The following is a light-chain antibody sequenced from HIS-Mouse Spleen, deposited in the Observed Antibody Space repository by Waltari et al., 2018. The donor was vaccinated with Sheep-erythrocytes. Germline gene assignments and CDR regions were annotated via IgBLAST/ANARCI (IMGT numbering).Light chain of an antibody. J-gene: IGLJ1*01. CDR2: DVS. Sequence: QSALTQPRSVSGSPGQSVTISSTGTRSDVGGYNYVPWYQQHPGKAPKLMTYDVSKRPSGVPDRFSGSKSGNTASLTISGLQAEDEADYYCCSYAGSYNHVFATGTKVTVL. V-gene: IGLV2-11*01. CDR1: RSDVGGYNY. CDR3: CSYAGSYNHV.